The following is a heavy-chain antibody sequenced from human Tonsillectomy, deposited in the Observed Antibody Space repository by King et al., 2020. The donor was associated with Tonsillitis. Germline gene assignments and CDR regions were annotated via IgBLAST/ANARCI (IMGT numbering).Heavy chain of an antibody. CDR3: AGGSSGSYSFWYFDL. CDR1: GGSFSGYY. D-gene: IGHD3-10*01. CDR2: INHSGST. V-gene: IGHV4-34*01. J-gene: IGHJ2*01. Sequence: VQLPQWGAGLLKPSETLSLTCAVYGGSFSGYYWSWIRQPPGKGLEWIGEINHSGSTNYNPSLKSRVTVSVDTSKNQFSLKLSSVTAADTAVYYCAGGSSGSYSFWYFDLWGRGTLVTVSS.